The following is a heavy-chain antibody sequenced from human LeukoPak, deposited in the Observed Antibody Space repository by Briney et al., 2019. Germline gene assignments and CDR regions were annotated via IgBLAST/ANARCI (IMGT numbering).Heavy chain of an antibody. CDR2: IDSGDSDT. D-gene: IGHD3-3*01. Sequence: RGESLKISCKASGYIFTHYWIGWVRQMPGKGLEWVGIIDSGDSDTNYSPSYHGQLTISADKSIRTPYLQWSSLKASDTAMYYCARRITIFGDGNWFDFWGQGTLVTVSS. V-gene: IGHV5-51*01. CDR3: ARRITIFGDGNWFDF. CDR1: GYIFTHYW. J-gene: IGHJ5*01.